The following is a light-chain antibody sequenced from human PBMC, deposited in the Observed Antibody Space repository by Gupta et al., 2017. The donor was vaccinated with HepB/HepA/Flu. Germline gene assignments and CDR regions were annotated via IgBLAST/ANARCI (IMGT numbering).Light chain of an antibody. CDR1: QNVGSN. Sequence: EIVMTQSPATLSVSPGERVTLSCRATQNVGSNLAWYQQQPGQAPRLLIYGASTRATGFPARFSGSGSEIAFTLTSIRLQSEAFAVYYCHKDWMWAETFGQGTRVEF. CDR3: HKDWMWAET. J-gene: IGKJ1*01. CDR2: GAS. V-gene: IGKV3-15*01.